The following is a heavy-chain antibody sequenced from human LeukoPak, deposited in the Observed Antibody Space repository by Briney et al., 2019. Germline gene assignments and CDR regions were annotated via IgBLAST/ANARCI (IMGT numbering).Heavy chain of an antibody. Sequence: PGGSLRLSCAASGFTFSSYAMSWVRQAPGKGLEWVSAISGSGSSTYYADSVKGRFTISRDNSKNTLYLQMNSLRAEDTAVYYCAKDHDSDGDYNYWGQGTLVTVSS. J-gene: IGHJ4*02. CDR2: ISGSGSST. V-gene: IGHV3-23*01. D-gene: IGHD4-17*01. CDR3: AKDHDSDGDYNY. CDR1: GFTFSSYA.